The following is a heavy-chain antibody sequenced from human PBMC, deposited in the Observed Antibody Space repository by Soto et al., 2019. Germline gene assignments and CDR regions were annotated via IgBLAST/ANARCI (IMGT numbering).Heavy chain of an antibody. D-gene: IGHD2-2*01. V-gene: IGHV4-59*01. CDR3: ARYEDQLLANNWFDP. J-gene: IGHJ5*02. CDR1: GGSISSYY. CDR2: IYYSGRT. Sequence: SETLSLTCTVSGGSISSYYWSWIRQPPGKGLEWIGYIYYSGRTNYNPSIKSRVTISVDTSKNQFSLKLSSVTAADTAVYYCARYEDQLLANNWFDPWGQGTLVTVSS.